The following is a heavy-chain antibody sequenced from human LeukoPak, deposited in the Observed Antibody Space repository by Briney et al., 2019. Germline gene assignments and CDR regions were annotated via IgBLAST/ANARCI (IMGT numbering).Heavy chain of an antibody. CDR2: IYTSGST. D-gene: IGHD6-6*01. CDR1: GGSISSGSYY. CDR3: ARAARRREEDNWFDP. Sequence: SQTLSLTCTVPGGSISSGSYYWSWIRQPAGKGLEWIGRIYTSGSTNYNPPLKSRVTISVDTSKNQFSLKLSSVTAADTAVYYCARAARRREEDNWFDPWGQGTLVTVSS. V-gene: IGHV4-61*02. J-gene: IGHJ5*02.